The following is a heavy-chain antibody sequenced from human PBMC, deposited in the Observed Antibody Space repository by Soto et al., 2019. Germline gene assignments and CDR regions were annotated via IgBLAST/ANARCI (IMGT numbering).Heavy chain of an antibody. J-gene: IGHJ3*02. D-gene: IGHD3-9*01. Sequence: QITLKESGPTLVKPTQTLTLTCTFSGFSLSTSGVGVGWIRQPPGTALEWLALIYWDDDKRYSPSLKSRLTIPKYTSKNQVVLTLTNMDPVDTATYYCAHRRHDILTVYPLGPSDAFDICVQGTMVTVSS. CDR1: GFSLSTSGVG. V-gene: IGHV2-5*02. CDR3: AHRRHDILTVYPLGPSDAFDI. CDR2: IYWDDDK.